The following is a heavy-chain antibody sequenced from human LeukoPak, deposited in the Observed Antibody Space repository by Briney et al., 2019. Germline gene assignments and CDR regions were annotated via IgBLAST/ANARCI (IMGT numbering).Heavy chain of an antibody. CDR1: GGSISSVDYY. CDR2: IYYSGST. Sequence: PSETLSLTCTVSGGSISSVDYYWSWIRQHPGKGLEWIGYIYYSGSTYYNPSLKSRVTISVDRSKNQFSLKLSSVTAADTAVYYCARHNDYGGNGFDYWGQGTLVTVSS. D-gene: IGHD4-23*01. V-gene: IGHV4-30-4*08. CDR3: ARHNDYGGNGFDY. J-gene: IGHJ4*02.